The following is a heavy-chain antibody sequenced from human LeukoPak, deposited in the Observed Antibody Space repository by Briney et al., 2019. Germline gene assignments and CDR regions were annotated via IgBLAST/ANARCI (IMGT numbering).Heavy chain of an antibody. D-gene: IGHD2-15*01. Sequence: GETLTLSCPASGSTCSSYAMSWVRQAPGKGLEWVSAISGSGGSTYYADSVKGRFTISRDNSKNTLYLQMNSLRAEDTAVYYYAKLDCSGSSCDQFDCWGEGTLVTVSS. CDR3: AKLDCSGSSCDQFDC. CDR1: GSTCSSYA. V-gene: IGHV3-23*01. J-gene: IGHJ4*02. CDR2: ISGSGGST.